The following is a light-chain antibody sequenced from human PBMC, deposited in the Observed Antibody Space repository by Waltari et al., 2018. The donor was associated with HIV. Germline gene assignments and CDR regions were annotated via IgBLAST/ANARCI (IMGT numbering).Light chain of an antibody. V-gene: IGLV3-1*01. J-gene: IGLJ2*01. Sequence: SYEVTQPPSVAASPGQTASITCSGYELGDKYTCWYQQKPGQSPLLVIYQDNKRPSGIPERFSGSSSWHTATLTISGTLPMDEADYYCQAWGSTTSGVFGRGTKLTVL. CDR3: QAWGSTTSGV. CDR2: QDN. CDR1: ELGDKY.